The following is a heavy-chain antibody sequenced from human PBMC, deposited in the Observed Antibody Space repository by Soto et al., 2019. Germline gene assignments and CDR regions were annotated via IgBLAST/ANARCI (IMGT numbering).Heavy chain of an antibody. CDR1: GGTFSSYA. J-gene: IGHJ6*02. CDR2: IIPIFGTA. CDR3: AKNPENYYYGMDV. Sequence: QVQLVQSGAEVKKPGSPVKVSCKASGGTFSSYAISWERQAPGQGLEWMGGIIPIFGTADYAQKFQGRVTITADESTSTAYVELSSLRSEDTAVYYCAKNPENYYYGMDVWGQGTTVTVSS. V-gene: IGHV1-69*12.